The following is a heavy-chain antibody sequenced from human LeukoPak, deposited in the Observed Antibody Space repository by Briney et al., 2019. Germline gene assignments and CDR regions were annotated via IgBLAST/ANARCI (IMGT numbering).Heavy chain of an antibody. J-gene: IGHJ4*02. D-gene: IGHD3-3*01. CDR3: ARSVITIFGVVNHFDY. Sequence: SETLSLTCIVFGGSISSYYWSWIRQPPGKGLEWIGYIYSSGSTDYNPSLKSRATISLDTSNHQFSLKLISVTAADTAVYYCARSVITIFGVVNHFDYWGQGTLVTVSS. CDR2: IYSSGST. V-gene: IGHV4-4*08. CDR1: GGSISSYY.